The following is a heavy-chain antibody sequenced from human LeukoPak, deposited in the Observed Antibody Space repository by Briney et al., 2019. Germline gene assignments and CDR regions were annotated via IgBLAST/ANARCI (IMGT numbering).Heavy chain of an antibody. D-gene: IGHD3-9*01. Sequence: PSETLSLTCTVSGGSISSYYWSCIRQTPGKGLEWFGYISNSGSTNYNPSLKTRVTISLDTSKNQFSLKLSSVTAADTAVFYCARDTYDTLTGYFLFDYWGQGTLVTVSS. V-gene: IGHV4-59*01. J-gene: IGHJ4*02. CDR3: ARDTYDTLTGYFLFDY. CDR2: ISNSGST. CDR1: GGSISSYY.